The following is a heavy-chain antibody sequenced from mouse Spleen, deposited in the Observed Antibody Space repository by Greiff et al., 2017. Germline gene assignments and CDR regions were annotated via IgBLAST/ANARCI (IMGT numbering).Heavy chain of an antibody. Sequence: QVQLKESGAELVKPGASVKISCKASGYAFSSYWMNWVKQRPGKGLEWIGQIYPGDGDTNYNGKFKGKATLTADKSSSTAYMQLSSLTSEDSAVYFCARSRGYDYDLAWFAYWGQGTLVTVSA. D-gene: IGHD2-4*01. CDR3: ARSRGYDYDLAWFAY. J-gene: IGHJ3*01. CDR1: GYAFSSYW. CDR2: IYPGDGDT. V-gene: IGHV1-80*01.